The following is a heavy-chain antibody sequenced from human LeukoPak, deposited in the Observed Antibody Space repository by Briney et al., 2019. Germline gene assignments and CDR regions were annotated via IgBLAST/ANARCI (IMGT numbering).Heavy chain of an antibody. V-gene: IGHV1-18*01. D-gene: IGHD3-10*01. CDR3: ARGLLGDY. CDR2: ISAYNGNT. Sequence: IXWVRQAXGQGLEWMGWISAYNGNTNYAQKLQGRVTMTTDTSTSTAYMELRSLRSDDTAVYYCARGLLGDYWGQGTLVTVSS. J-gene: IGHJ4*02.